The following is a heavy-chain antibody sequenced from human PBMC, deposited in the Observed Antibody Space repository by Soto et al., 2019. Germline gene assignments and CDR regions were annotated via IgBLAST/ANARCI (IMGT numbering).Heavy chain of an antibody. D-gene: IGHD1-26*01. J-gene: IGHJ6*02. V-gene: IGHV3-30*18. CDR2: IAYDGNEK. CDR3: GKEVGDYVPYYYGVDV. Sequence: QVQLVESGGGVVQPGTSLRLSCAASGFTFKTHAMHWVRQAPGKGLEWMAVIAYDGNEKFYADSVKGRFTISRDNSKNVLYLQINTLRNEDTAVYYCGKEVGDYVPYYYGVDVWGQGTTVTVSS. CDR1: GFTFKTHA.